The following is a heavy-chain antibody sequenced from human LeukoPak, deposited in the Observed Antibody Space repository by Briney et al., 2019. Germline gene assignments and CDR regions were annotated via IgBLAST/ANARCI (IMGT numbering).Heavy chain of an antibody. CDR3: ARALRDRFDY. CDR2: IYHSGST. V-gene: IGHV4-30-2*01. J-gene: IGHJ4*02. D-gene: IGHD2-21*02. CDR1: GGSISSGGYS. Sequence: PSQTLSLTCAVSGGSISSGGYSWSWIRQPPGKGLEWIGYIYHSGSTYYSPSLKSRVTISVDRSKNQFSLKLSSVTAADTAVYYCARALRDRFDYWGQGTLVTVSS.